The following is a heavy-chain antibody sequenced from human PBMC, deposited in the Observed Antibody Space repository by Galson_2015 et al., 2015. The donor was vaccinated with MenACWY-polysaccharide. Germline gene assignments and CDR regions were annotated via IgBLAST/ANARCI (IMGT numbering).Heavy chain of an antibody. CDR1: GFTFSSYA. CDR2: VSASGGST. V-gene: IGHV3-23*01. Sequence: SLRLSCAASGFTFSSYAMSWVRQAPGKGLEWVSGVSASGGSTVYTDSAKGRFTMSRDNSKRSLYLQMNSLGAEDTAVYYCAKDTGPGEYAYSWGTFDIWGRGTMATVSS. J-gene: IGHJ3*02. D-gene: IGHD3-10*01. CDR3: AKDTGPGEYAYSWGTFDI.